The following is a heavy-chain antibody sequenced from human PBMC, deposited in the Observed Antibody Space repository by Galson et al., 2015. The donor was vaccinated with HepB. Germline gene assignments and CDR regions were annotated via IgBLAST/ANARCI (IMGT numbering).Heavy chain of an antibody. J-gene: IGHJ3*02. V-gene: IGHV1-24*01. CDR1: GSTLTELS. CDR3: ATEEGGMGPLGAFDI. D-gene: IGHD1-26*01. CDR2: FDPEDGET. Sequence: SVTVSCKVSGSTLTELSMHWVRQAPGKGLEWMGGFDPEDGETIYAQKFQGRVTMTEDTSTDTAYMELSSLRSEDTAVYYCATEEGGMGPLGAFDIWGQGTMVTVSS.